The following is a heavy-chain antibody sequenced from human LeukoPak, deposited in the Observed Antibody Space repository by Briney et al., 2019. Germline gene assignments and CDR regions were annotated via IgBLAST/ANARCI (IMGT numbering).Heavy chain of an antibody. V-gene: IGHV3-15*01. D-gene: IGHD4-11*01. CDR2: IKTKTDGGTT. CDR1: GFNFSNAW. Sequence: GGSLRLSCAASGFNFSNAWMNWVRQAPGKGLEWVGRIKTKTDGGTTDYAAPVKGRFTISRDDSKNTVFLQMNSLKTEDTAFYYCITQYFDYWGQGTLVTVSS. J-gene: IGHJ4*02. CDR3: ITQYFDY.